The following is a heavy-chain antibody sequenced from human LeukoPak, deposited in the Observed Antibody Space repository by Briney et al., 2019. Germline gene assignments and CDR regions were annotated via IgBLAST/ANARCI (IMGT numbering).Heavy chain of an antibody. CDR2: ISSSGSTI. D-gene: IGHD5-24*01. J-gene: IGHJ5*02. CDR3: ARDLPVAGRVWFDP. Sequence: GGSLRLSCEASGFTFSDYYMSWIRQAPGKGLEWVSYISSSGSTIYYADSVKGRFTISRDNAKNSLYLQMNSLRAEDTAVYYCARDLPVAGRVWFDPWGQGTLVTVSS. CDR1: GFTFSDYY. V-gene: IGHV3-11*01.